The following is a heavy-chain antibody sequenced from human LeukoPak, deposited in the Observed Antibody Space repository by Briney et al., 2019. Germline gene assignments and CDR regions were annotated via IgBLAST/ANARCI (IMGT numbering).Heavy chain of an antibody. J-gene: IGHJ1*01. D-gene: IGHD3-22*01. CDR1: GFTFSSYS. CDR2: ISSSSSYI. V-gene: IGHV3-21*01. CDR3: ASRSSDDYYDSSGLLYFQH. Sequence: PGGSLRLSCAASGFTFSSYSMNWVRQAPGKGLEWVSSISSSSSYIYYADSVKGRFTISRDNAKNSLYLQMNSLRAEDTAVYYCASRSSDDYYDSSGLLYFQHWGQGTLVTVSS.